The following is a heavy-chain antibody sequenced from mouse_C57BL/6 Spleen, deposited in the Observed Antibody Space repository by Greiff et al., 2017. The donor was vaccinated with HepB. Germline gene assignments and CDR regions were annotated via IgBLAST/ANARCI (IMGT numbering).Heavy chain of an antibody. V-gene: IGHV1-59*01. CDR3: ARSSGNLFAY. CDR2: IDPSDSYT. Sequence: VQLQQPGAELVRPGTSVKLSCKASGYTFTSYWMHWVKQRPGQGLEWIGVIDPSDSYTNYNQKFKGKATLTVDTSSSTAYMQLSSLTSEDSAVYYCARSSGNLFAYWGQGTLVTVSA. J-gene: IGHJ3*01. D-gene: IGHD2-1*01. CDR1: GYTFTSYW.